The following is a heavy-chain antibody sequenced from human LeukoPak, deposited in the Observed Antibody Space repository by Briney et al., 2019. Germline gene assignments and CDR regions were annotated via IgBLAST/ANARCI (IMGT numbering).Heavy chain of an antibody. Sequence: PRASVKVSCKASGYTFTSYYMHWVRQAPGQGLEWMGIINPSGGSTSYAQKFQGRVTMTRDMSTSTVYMELSSLRSDDTAVYYCARTLVVINDAFDIWGQGTMVTVSS. J-gene: IGHJ3*02. CDR2: INPSGGST. CDR3: ARTLVVINDAFDI. CDR1: GYTFTSYY. V-gene: IGHV1-46*01. D-gene: IGHD3-22*01.